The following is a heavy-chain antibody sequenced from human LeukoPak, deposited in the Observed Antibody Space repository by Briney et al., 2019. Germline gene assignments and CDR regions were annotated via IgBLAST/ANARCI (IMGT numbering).Heavy chain of an antibody. CDR2: ISSSSSSTI. J-gene: IGHJ4*02. Sequence: GGSLRLSCAASGFTFSSYSMNWVRQAPGKGLEWVSYISSSSSSTIYYADSVKGRFTISRDNSKNTLYLQMNSLRAEDTAVYYCAKPIYGFSIFDYWGQGTLVTVSS. CDR3: AKPIYGFSIFDY. CDR1: GFTFSSYS. D-gene: IGHD4-17*01. V-gene: IGHV3-48*01.